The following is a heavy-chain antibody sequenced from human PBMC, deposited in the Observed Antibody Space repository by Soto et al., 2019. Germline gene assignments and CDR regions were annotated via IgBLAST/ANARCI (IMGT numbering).Heavy chain of an antibody. J-gene: IGHJ4*02. CDR2: ISWNSGNI. CDR3: AKWYTTSCFAHFAF. V-gene: IGHV3-9*01. CDR1: AFTFGDYA. Sequence: EVQLVESGGGLVQPGRSLRLSCAASAFTFGDYAMHWVRQAPEKGLEWVSCISWNSGNIVYVDSVEGRFTISRDNAKNSLYLQMNSLRPEDTAFYYCAKWYTTSCFAHFAFWGQGALVTVSS. D-gene: IGHD2-2*01.